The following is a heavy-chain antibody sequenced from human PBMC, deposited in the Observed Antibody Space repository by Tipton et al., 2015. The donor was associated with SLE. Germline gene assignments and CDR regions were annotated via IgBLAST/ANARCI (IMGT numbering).Heavy chain of an antibody. Sequence: SLRLSCEASGFTFSSYAMNWVRQAPGKGLEWVSGIYGDGSSTYYADSVRGRFTISRDNSKNTLYLQMHSLRAEDTAVYYCALQRGYSYGFDYWGQGTLVTVSS. CDR1: GFTFSSYA. V-gene: IGHV3-23*03. D-gene: IGHD5-18*01. CDR3: ALQRGYSYGFDY. J-gene: IGHJ4*02. CDR2: IYGDGSST.